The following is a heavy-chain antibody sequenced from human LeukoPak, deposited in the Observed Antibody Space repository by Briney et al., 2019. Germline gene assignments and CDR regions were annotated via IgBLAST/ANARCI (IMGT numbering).Heavy chain of an antibody. J-gene: IGHJ6*03. CDR3: ARDSLPMIVASTYYYYYYMDV. CDR2: ISSSGSTI. CDR1: GFTFSSYE. Sequence: GGSLRLSCAASGFTFSSYEMNWVRQAPGKGLEWVSYISSSGSTIYYADSVKGRFTISRDNSKNTLYLQMNSLRAEDTAVYYCARDSLPMIVASTYYYYYYMDVWGKGTTVTVSS. V-gene: IGHV3-48*03. D-gene: IGHD3-22*01.